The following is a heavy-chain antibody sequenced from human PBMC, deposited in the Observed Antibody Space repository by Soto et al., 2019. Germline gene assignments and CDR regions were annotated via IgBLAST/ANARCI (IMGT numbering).Heavy chain of an antibody. V-gene: IGHV5-51*01. CDR3: AIRRGDFWSGPGAFDI. Sequence: GESLKISCKGSGYSFTSYWIGWVRQMPGKGLEWMGIIYPGDSDTRYSPSFQGQVTISADKSISTAYLQWSSLKASDTAMYYCAIRRGDFWSGPGAFDIWGQGTMVTVS. J-gene: IGHJ3*02. D-gene: IGHD3-3*01. CDR2: IYPGDSDT. CDR1: GYSFTSYW.